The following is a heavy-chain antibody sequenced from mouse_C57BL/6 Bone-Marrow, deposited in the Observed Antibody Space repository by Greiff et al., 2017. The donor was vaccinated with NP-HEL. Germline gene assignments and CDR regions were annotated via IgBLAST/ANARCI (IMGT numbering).Heavy chain of an antibody. D-gene: IGHD1-1*01. CDR1: GYTFTSYG. CDR2: IYPRSGNT. J-gene: IGHJ2*01. V-gene: IGHV1-81*01. CDR3: ASPSFYYYGSSPYFDY. Sequence: VKLMESGAELARPGASVKLSCKASGYTFTSYGISWVKQRPGQGLEWIGEIYPRSGNTYYNEKFKGKATLTADKSSSTAYMELRSLTSEDSAVYFCASPSFYYYGSSPYFDYWGQGTTLTVSS.